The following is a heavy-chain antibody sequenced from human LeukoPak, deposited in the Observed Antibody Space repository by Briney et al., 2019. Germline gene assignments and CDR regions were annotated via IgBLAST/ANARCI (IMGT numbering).Heavy chain of an antibody. D-gene: IGHD6-13*01. CDR1: GGSISSGSYY. CDR3: ARIRGGPIAATGTGTYNWFDP. CDR2: IYYSGST. V-gene: IGHV4-61*01. J-gene: IGHJ5*02. Sequence: SQTLSLTCTVSGGSISSGSYYWSWIRQPPGKGLEWIGYIYYSGSTNYNPSLKSRVTISVDTSKNQFSLKLSSVTAADTAVYYCARIRGGPIAATGTGTYNWFDPWGQGTLVTVSS.